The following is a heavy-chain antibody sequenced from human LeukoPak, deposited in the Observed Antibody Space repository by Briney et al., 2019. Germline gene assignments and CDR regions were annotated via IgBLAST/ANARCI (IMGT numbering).Heavy chain of an antibody. CDR3: ARTMIVVVILDY. J-gene: IGHJ4*02. Sequence: GGSLTLTCAASGFSFSSYALHWGGQAQGHGLAWVAVISYDGSNKYYADSVKGRFTISRDNSKNTLYLQMNSLRAEDTAVYYCARTMIVVVILDYWGQGTLVTVSS. V-gene: IGHV3-30-3*01. D-gene: IGHD3-22*01. CDR1: GFSFSSYA. CDR2: ISYDGSNK.